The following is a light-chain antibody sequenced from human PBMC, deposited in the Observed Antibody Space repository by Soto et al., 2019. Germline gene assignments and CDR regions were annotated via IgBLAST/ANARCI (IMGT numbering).Light chain of an antibody. CDR1: QSVSSS. J-gene: IGKJ4*01. CDR2: ATS. CDR3: QQRSDWPPSLT. Sequence: EIVLTQSPATLSLSPGERATLSCRASQSVSSSLAWYQHKPGQAPRLLIYATSHRATDIPTRFSGSGSETDFTLTISSLEPEDFAVYYCQQRSDWPPSLTFGGGTKVGIK. V-gene: IGKV3-11*01.